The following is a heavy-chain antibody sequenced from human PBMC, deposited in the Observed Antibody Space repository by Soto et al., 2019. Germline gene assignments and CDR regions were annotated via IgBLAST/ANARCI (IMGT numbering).Heavy chain of an antibody. CDR1: GYTFTSYD. CDR2: MNPNSGNT. V-gene: IGHV1-8*01. Sequence: ASVKVSCKASGYTFTSYDINWVRQATGQGLEWMGWMNPNSGNTGYAQKFQGRVTMTRNTSISTAYMELSSLRSEDTAVYYCARDEGYCSGGSCNWFDPWGQGTLVTVSS. D-gene: IGHD2-15*01. CDR3: ARDEGYCSGGSCNWFDP. J-gene: IGHJ5*02.